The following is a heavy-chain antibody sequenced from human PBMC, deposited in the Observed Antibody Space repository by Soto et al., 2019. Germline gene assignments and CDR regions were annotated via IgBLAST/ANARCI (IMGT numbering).Heavy chain of an antibody. CDR3: AGHVGFYWYFDL. D-gene: IGHD1-26*01. Sequence: EVQLVESGGGLVQPGGSLRLSCAASGFTVSSSYMSWVRQAPGKGLEWVSAIYSGGNTYYADSVKGRFTISRDNSKDTLCLQVNSLRAADTAMYDCAGHVGFYWYFDLWGRGTLVTVSS. CDR2: IYSGGNT. V-gene: IGHV3-66*04. CDR1: GFTVSSSY. J-gene: IGHJ2*01.